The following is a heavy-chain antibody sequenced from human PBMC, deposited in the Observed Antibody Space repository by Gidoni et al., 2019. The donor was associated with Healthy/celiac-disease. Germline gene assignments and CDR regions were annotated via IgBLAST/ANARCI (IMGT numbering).Heavy chain of an antibody. CDR1: GYTFTSYP. CDR3: ARDEKAGYCSSTSCSNNWFDP. J-gene: IGHJ5*02. D-gene: IGHD2-2*01. CDR2: INPSGGST. Sequence: QVQLVQSGAEVKKPGASVKVSCTASGYTFTSYPMPLVRQAPGQGLEWMGIINPSGGSTSYAQKVQGRVTMTRDTSTSTVYMELSSLRSEDTAVYYCARDEKAGYCSSTSCSNNWFDPWGQGTLVTVAS. V-gene: IGHV1-46*03.